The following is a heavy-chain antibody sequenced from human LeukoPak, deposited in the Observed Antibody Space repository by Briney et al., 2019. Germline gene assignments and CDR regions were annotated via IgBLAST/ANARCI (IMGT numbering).Heavy chain of an antibody. CDR3: ARSVDTAIGCADY. CDR2: ISSSSSTI. CDR1: GFTFSSYA. D-gene: IGHD5-18*01. Sequence: PGGSLRLSCAASGFTFSSYAMNWVRQAPGKGLEWVSYISSSSSTIYYADSVKGRFTISRDNAKNSLYLQMNSLRAEDTAVYYCARSVDTAIGCADYWGQGTLVTVSS. V-gene: IGHV3-48*04. J-gene: IGHJ4*02.